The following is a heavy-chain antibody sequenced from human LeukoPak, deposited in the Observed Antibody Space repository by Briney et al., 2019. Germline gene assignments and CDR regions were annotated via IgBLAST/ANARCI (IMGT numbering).Heavy chain of an antibody. CDR2: ISSSGSTI. CDR1: GFTFSDYY. D-gene: IGHD2-15*01. V-gene: IGHV3-11*01. Sequence: PGGSLRLSCAASGFTFSDYYMSWIRQAPGKGLEWVSYISSSGSTIYYADSVKGRFTISRDNAKNSLYLQMNSLRAEDTAVYYCARGVYGYCSGGSCHPLQFDYWGQGTLVTVSS. J-gene: IGHJ4*02. CDR3: ARGVYGYCSGGSCHPLQFDY.